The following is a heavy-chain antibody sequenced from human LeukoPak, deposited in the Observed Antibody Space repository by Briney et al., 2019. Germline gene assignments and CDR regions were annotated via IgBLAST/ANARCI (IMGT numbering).Heavy chain of an antibody. CDR3: ASHRDGYNNFDY. CDR1: GYTLTELS. CDR2: FDPEDGET. D-gene: IGHD5-24*01. V-gene: IGHV1-24*01. J-gene: IGHJ4*02. Sequence: ASVKVSCKVSGYTLTELSMHWVRQAPGKGGEWRGGFDPEDGETIYAQKFQGRVTMTEDTSTDTAYVELSSLRSEDTAVYYCASHRDGYNNFDYWGQGTLVTVSS.